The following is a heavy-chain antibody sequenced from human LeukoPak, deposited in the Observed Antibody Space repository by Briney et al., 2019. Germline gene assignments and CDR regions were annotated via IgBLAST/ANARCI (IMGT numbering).Heavy chain of an antibody. CDR1: GFTFCSYG. D-gene: IGHD1-26*01. J-gene: IGHJ4*02. Sequence: GGSLRLSCAASGFTFCSYGMHWVRQAPGKGLEWVAVIWYDGSNKYYADSVKGRFTISRDNSKNTLYLQMNSLRAEDTAVYYCAKDPSGRWSGSYVDYWGQGTLVTVSS. CDR3: AKDPSGRWSGSYVDY. V-gene: IGHV3-33*06. CDR2: IWYDGSNK.